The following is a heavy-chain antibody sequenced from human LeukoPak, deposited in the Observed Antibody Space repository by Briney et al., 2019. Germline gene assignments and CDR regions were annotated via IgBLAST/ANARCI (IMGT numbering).Heavy chain of an antibody. V-gene: IGHV3-7*01. CDR2: IKQDGSEK. CDR3: ARSFGAGSYYMDV. Sequence: GGSLRLSCAASGFTFSSYGMSWVRQAPGKGLEWVANIKQDGSEKYYVDSVKGRFTISRDNAKNSLYLQMNSLRAEDTAVYYCARSFGAGSYYMDVWGEGTTVTISS. D-gene: IGHD3-10*01. J-gene: IGHJ6*03. CDR1: GFTFSSYG.